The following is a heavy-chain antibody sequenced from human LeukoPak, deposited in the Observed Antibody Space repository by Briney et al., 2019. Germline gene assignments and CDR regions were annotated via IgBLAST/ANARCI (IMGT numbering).Heavy chain of an antibody. V-gene: IGHV3-7*01. CDR2: IKPDGSEI. CDR1: GFAFSTYY. D-gene: IGHD5-24*01. CDR3: ARRDGYNTFYFEC. Sequence: TGGSLRLSCAASGFAFSTYYMNWVRQTPGKGLEWVANIKPDGSEIKYVDSVKGRFTISRDNAENLLYLQMNSLRAEDTAVYYCARRDGYNTFYFECWGQGTLVTVSS. J-gene: IGHJ4*02.